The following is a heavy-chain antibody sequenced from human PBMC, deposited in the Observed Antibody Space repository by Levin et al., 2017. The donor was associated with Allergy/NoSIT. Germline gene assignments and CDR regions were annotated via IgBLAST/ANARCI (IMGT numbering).Heavy chain of an antibody. D-gene: IGHD1-26*01. CDR1: GCTFSSYA. J-gene: IGHJ4*02. Sequence: SVKVSCKASGCTFSSYAISWVRQAPGQGLEWMGGIIPIFGTANYAQKFQGRVTITADESTSTAYMELSSLRSEDTAVYYCARDGSGSYSKYYFDYWGQGTLVTVSS. CDR3: ARDGSGSYSKYYFDY. CDR2: IIPIFGTA. V-gene: IGHV1-69*13.